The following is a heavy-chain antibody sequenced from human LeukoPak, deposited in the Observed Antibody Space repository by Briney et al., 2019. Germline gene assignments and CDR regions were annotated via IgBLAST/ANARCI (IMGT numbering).Heavy chain of an antibody. V-gene: IGHV3-23*01. J-gene: IGHJ5*02. CDR1: GFTFSSYA. Sequence: GGSLRLSCAASGFTFSSYAMRWVRQAPGKGLEWVSAISGSGDGTYYADSVKGRFTISRDNSKNTLYLQMSGLRAEDTAVYYCAKEPSYCTNGVCYSRVFDRWGQGTLVTVSS. D-gene: IGHD2-8*01. CDR3: AKEPSYCTNGVCYSRVFDR. CDR2: ISGSGDGT.